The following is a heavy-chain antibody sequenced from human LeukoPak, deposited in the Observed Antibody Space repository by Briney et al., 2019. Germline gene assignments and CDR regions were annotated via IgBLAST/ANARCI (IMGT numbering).Heavy chain of an antibody. D-gene: IGHD1-26*01. CDR3: ATYIVGATQA. CDR1: GGSFSGYY. V-gene: IGHV4-34*01. J-gene: IGHJ5*02. Sequence: SETLSLTCAVYGGSFSGYYWSWVRQPPGKGLEWIGEINHSGSTNYNPSLKSRVPISVDTSNTQFSLKLSSVTAADTAVYYCATYIVGATQAWGQGTLVTVSS. CDR2: INHSGST.